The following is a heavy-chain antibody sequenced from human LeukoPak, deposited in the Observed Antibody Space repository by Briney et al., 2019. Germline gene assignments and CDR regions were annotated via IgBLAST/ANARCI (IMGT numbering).Heavy chain of an antibody. CDR3: ARVSGLRMITFGGVIVN. Sequence: SETLSLTCTVSGGSISSGDYYWSWIRQPPGKGLEWIGYIYYSGSTYYNPSLKSRVTISVDTSKNQFSLKLSSVTAADTAVYYCARVSGLRMITFGGVIVNWGQGTLVTVSS. D-gene: IGHD3-16*02. CDR2: IYYSGST. J-gene: IGHJ4*02. V-gene: IGHV4-30-4*08. CDR1: GGSISSGDYY.